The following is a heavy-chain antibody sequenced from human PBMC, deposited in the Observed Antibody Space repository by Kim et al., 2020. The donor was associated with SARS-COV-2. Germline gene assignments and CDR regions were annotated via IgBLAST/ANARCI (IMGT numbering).Heavy chain of an antibody. D-gene: IGHD3-22*01. CDR2: GNP. Sequence: GNPTYAQGFTGRFVFSLDTSVSTAYLQISSLKAEDTAVYYCARERVIQDYWGQGTLVTVSS. J-gene: IGHJ4*02. CDR3: ARERVIQDY. V-gene: IGHV7-4-1*02.